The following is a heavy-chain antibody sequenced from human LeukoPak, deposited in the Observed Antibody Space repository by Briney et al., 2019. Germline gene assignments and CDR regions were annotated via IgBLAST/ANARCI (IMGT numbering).Heavy chain of an antibody. Sequence: ASVKVSCKASGYTFRNYGITWARQAPGQGLEWMGWISAYNGDTNYAQNLQGRVTMTTDTSTSTAYMELRSLRSDDTAVYYCARDPTNTSGYYAYFDYWGQGTLVTVSS. CDR1: GYTFRNYG. V-gene: IGHV1-18*01. CDR3: ARDPTNTSGYYAYFDY. J-gene: IGHJ4*02. D-gene: IGHD5-12*01. CDR2: ISAYNGDT.